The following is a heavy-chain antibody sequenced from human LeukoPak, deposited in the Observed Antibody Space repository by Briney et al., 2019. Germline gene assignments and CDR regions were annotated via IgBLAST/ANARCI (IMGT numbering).Heavy chain of an antibody. D-gene: IGHD4-17*01. CDR2: ISGRVGST. J-gene: IGHJ4*02. Sequence: GGSLRLSCAASGFTFSSYAMSWVRQAPGKGLEWVSAISGRVGSTYYADSVKGRFTISRDNSKNTLYLQMNSLRAEDTAVYYCAKANGDYFDYWGQGTLFTVSS. CDR1: GFTFSSYA. CDR3: AKANGDYFDY. V-gene: IGHV3-23*01.